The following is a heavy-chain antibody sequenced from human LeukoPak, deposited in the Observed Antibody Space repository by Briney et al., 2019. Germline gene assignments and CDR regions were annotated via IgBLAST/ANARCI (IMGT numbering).Heavy chain of an antibody. CDR3: ARATNIVVVPAAIIRPGDYYMDV. CDR2: IYYSGST. Sequence: SETLSLTCTVSGGSISSYYWSWIRQPPGKGLEWIGYIYYSGSTNYNPSLKSRVTISVDTSKNQFSLKLSSVTAADTAVYYCARATNIVVVPAAIIRPGDYYMDVWGKGTTVTVSS. J-gene: IGHJ6*03. CDR1: GGSISSYY. V-gene: IGHV4-59*01. D-gene: IGHD2-2*01.